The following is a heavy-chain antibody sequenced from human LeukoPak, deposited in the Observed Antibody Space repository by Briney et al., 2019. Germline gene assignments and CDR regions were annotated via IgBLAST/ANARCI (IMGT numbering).Heavy chain of an antibody. J-gene: IGHJ4*02. Sequence: SETLSLTCTVSGGSISSYYWSWIRQPPGKGLEWIGYIYYSGSTNYNPSLKSRVTISVDTSKNQFSLKLSSVTAADTAVYFCAGDYGDYYFDYWGQGTLVTVSS. V-gene: IGHV4-59*12. D-gene: IGHD4-17*01. CDR2: IYYSGST. CDR1: GGSISSYY. CDR3: AGDYGDYYFDY.